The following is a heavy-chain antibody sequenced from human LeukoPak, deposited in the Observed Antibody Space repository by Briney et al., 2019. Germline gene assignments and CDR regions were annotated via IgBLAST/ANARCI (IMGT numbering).Heavy chain of an antibody. CDR1: GGTFSSYV. V-gene: IGHV1-69*01. J-gene: IGHJ6*02. D-gene: IGHD6-13*01. Sequence: SVKVSCKASGGTFSSYVISWMRQAPGQGLKWMGGIIPIFGTANYAQKFQGRVTISADESTSTAYMELSSLRSEDTAVYYCARFEAAAEWDGMDVWGQGTTATVSS. CDR3: ARFEAAAEWDGMDV. CDR2: IIPIFGTA.